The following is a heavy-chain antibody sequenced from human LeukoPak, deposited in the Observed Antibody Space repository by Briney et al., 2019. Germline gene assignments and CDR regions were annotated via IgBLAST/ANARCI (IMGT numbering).Heavy chain of an antibody. CDR3: ARGIAAAGEDY. V-gene: IGHV4-31*03. Sequence: PSETLSLTCTVSGGSISSGGYYWSWIRQHPGKGLEWIGYIYYSGSTYYNPSLKSRVTISVDTSKNQFSLKLSSVTAADTAVYYCARGIAAAGEDYWGQGTLVTVSS. CDR2: IYYSGST. D-gene: IGHD6-13*01. CDR1: GGSISSGGYY. J-gene: IGHJ4*02.